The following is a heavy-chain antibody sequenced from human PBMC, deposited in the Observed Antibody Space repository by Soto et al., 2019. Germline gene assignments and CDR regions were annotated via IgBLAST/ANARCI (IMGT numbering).Heavy chain of an antibody. D-gene: IGHD2-2*01. Sequence: EVQLVESGGGLVQPGGSLRLSCAASGFTVSSNYMSWVRQAPGKGLEWVSVIYSGGSTYYADSVKGRFTISRHNSKNTLYLQMNSLRAEDTAVYYCAREAIVPAERMGNYYYYMDVWGKGTTVTVSS. CDR1: GFTVSSNY. CDR3: AREAIVPAERMGNYYYYMDV. CDR2: IYSGGST. V-gene: IGHV3-53*04. J-gene: IGHJ6*03.